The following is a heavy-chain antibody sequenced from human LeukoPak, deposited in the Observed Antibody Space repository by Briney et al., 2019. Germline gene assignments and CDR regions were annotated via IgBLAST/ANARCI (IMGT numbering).Heavy chain of an antibody. Sequence: SETLSLTCAVYGGSFSGYYWSWIRQPPGKGLEWIGYIYYSGSTNYNPSLKSRVTISVDTSKNQFSLKLSSVTAADTAVYYCARGRGWLQSYYFDYWGQGTLVTVSS. J-gene: IGHJ4*02. CDR1: GGSFSGYY. D-gene: IGHD5-24*01. CDR2: IYYSGST. V-gene: IGHV4-59*01. CDR3: ARGRGWLQSYYFDY.